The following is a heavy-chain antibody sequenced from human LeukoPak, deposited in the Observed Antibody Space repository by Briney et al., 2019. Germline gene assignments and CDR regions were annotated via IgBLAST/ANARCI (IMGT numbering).Heavy chain of an antibody. CDR2: ISGSGGST. CDR1: GFTFSSYA. D-gene: IGHD3-22*01. CDR3: ARNFRRTGYYYGY. Sequence: PGGSLRLSCAASGFTFSSYAMSWVRQAPGKGLEWVSAISGSGGSTYYADSVKGRFTISRDNSKNTLYLQMNSLRAEDTAVYYCARNFRRTGYYYGYWGQGTLVTVSS. J-gene: IGHJ4*02. V-gene: IGHV3-23*01.